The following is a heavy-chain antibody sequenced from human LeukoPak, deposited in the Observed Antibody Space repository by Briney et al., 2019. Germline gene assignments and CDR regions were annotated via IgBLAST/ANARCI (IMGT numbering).Heavy chain of an antibody. CDR1: GGSINSVAYS. CDR3: ARAVDTAMVN. J-gene: IGHJ4*02. Sequence: PSQSLSLTCAVSGGSINSVAYSWGWIRQPPGKGLEWIGYIYHSGSTYYKPSLKSRVTISVDRSKNQFSLKLSSVTAADTAVYYCARAVDTAMVNWGQGTLVTVSS. CDR2: IYHSGST. D-gene: IGHD5-18*01. V-gene: IGHV4-30-2*01.